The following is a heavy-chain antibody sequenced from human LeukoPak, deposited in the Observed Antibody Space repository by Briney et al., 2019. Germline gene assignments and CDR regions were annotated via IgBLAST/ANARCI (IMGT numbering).Heavy chain of an antibody. Sequence: SETLSLTCTVSGGSISSYYWSWIRQPAGEGLEWIGRIYTSGSTNYNPSLKSRVTMSVDTSKNQFSLKLSSVTAADTAVYYCARDHPPGEGYNSWYFDYWGQGTLVTVSS. CDR1: GGSISSYY. CDR3: ARDHPPGEGYNSWYFDY. CDR2: IYTSGST. D-gene: IGHD5-24*01. J-gene: IGHJ4*02. V-gene: IGHV4-4*07.